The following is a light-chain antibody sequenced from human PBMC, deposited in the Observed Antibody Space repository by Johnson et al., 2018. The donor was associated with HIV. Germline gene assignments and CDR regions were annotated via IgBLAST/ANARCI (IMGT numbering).Light chain of an antibody. V-gene: IGLV1-51*02. Sequence: QSVLTQPPSVSAAPGQKVTIYCSGSSSNIGNNYVSWYQQLPGTAPKLLIYENNMRPSGIPDRFSGSKSGTSATLGIAGPQTGDEADYYCGTWDNSLSTGAVFGTGTKVTVL. CDR1: SSNIGNNY. CDR3: GTWDNSLSTGAV. J-gene: IGLJ1*01. CDR2: ENN.